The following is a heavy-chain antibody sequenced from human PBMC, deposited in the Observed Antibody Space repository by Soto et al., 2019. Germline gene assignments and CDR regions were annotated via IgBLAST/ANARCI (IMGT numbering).Heavy chain of an antibody. Sequence: GGSLRLSCGASGFPFSSYSMNWVRQAPGKGLEWVSVIYSGGSTYYADSVKGRFTISRDNSKNTLYLQMNSLRAEDTAVYYCARDSSGWYHAFDYWGQGTLVTVSS. CDR2: IYSGGST. CDR3: ARDSSGWYHAFDY. D-gene: IGHD6-19*01. CDR1: GFPFSSYS. J-gene: IGHJ4*02. V-gene: IGHV3-53*01.